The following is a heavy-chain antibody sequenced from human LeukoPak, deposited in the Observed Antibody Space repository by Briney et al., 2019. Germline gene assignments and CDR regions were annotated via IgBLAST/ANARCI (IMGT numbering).Heavy chain of an antibody. CDR1: GGPISSSSYY. V-gene: IGHV4-39*07. J-gene: IGHJ5*02. Sequence: SETLSLTCTVSGGPISSSSYYWGWIRQPPGKGLEWIGSIYYSGSTYYNPSLKSRVTISVDTSKNQFSLKLSSVTAADTAVYYCARVSVVVPAAIYWFDPWGQGTLVTVSS. CDR3: ARVSVVVPAAIYWFDP. D-gene: IGHD2-2*01. CDR2: IYYSGST.